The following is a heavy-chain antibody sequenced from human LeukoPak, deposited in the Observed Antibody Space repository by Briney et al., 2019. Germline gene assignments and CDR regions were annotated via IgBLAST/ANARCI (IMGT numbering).Heavy chain of an antibody. V-gene: IGHV3-23*01. J-gene: IGHJ4*02. CDR3: AKLPSSSWYY. D-gene: IGHD6-13*01. Sequence: GGSLRLSCAASGFTFSSYAMSWVRQAPGKGLEWVSAISGSGDSTYYADSVKGRLTISRDNSKNTLYLQMNSLRAEDTAVYYCAKLPSSSWYYWGQGTLVTVSS. CDR2: ISGSGDST. CDR1: GFTFSSYA.